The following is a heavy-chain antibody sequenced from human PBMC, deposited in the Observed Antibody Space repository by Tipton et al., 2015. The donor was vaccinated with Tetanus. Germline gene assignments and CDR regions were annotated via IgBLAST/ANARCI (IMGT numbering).Heavy chain of an antibody. Sequence: GSLRLSCAASGFTFSRYWMHWVRQAPGKGLEWVSRVSTDVSSTIYADSVKGRFTISRDNARNTLYLQLNSLRAEDTAVYYCAREFSSGNSEAFDTWGHGTLVTVSS. D-gene: IGHD3-22*01. CDR3: AREFSSGNSEAFDT. CDR2: VSTDVSST. J-gene: IGHJ3*02. V-gene: IGHV3-74*01. CDR1: GFTFSRYW.